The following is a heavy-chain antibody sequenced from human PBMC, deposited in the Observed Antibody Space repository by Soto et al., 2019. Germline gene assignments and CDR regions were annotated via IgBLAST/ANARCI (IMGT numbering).Heavy chain of an antibody. V-gene: IGHV1-69*08. Sequence: QVQLVQSGAEVKKPGSSVKVSCKASGGTSSSYTISWVRQAPGQGLEWMGRIIPILGIANYAQKFQGRVTITADKSTSTAYMELSSLRSEDTAVYYCAREETGTTGYYYYMDVWGKGTTVTVSS. CDR1: GGTSSSYT. D-gene: IGHD1-1*01. CDR2: IIPILGIA. CDR3: AREETGTTGYYYYMDV. J-gene: IGHJ6*03.